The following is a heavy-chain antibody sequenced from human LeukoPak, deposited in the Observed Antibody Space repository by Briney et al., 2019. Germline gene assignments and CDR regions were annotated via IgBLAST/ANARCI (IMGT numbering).Heavy chain of an antibody. Sequence: SETLSLTCTVSGGSISRYYWSWIRQPPGKGLEWIGYIYYSGSTNYNPSLKSRLTISVDTSKHQFSLKLSSVTAADTAVYYCARVRYDSSGYYQAYYYYYMDVWGKGTTVTVSS. CDR3: ARVRYDSSGYYQAYYYYYMDV. CDR1: GGSISRYY. J-gene: IGHJ6*03. CDR2: IYYSGST. V-gene: IGHV4-59*01. D-gene: IGHD3-22*01.